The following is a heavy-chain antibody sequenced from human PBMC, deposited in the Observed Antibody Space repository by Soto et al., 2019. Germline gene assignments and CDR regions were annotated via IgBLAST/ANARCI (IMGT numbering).Heavy chain of an antibody. CDR1: GDTFSSYA. Sequence: QVQLVQSGAEVKKPGSSVKVSCKASGDTFSSYAISWVRQAPGQGLEWMGGIIPIFGTANYAQKFQGRVTITADESTSTAYMELSSLRSEDTAVYYCARDFRPGSGSVGFDPWGQGTLVTVSS. CDR3: ARDFRPGSGSVGFDP. D-gene: IGHD6-19*01. J-gene: IGHJ5*02. V-gene: IGHV1-69*01. CDR2: IIPIFGTA.